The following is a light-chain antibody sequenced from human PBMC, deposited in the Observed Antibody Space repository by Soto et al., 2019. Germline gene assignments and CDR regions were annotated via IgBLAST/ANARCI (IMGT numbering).Light chain of an antibody. J-gene: IGKJ5*01. CDR2: GAS. V-gene: IGKV3-11*01. Sequence: EIVMALSPAALSVSPGARATLSCRASQSVSSNLAWYQFKPGQAPGIIIFGASGRATGIPDRFSGSGSGTDLTLTISSGEPEDFATYYCQQRKFWPPITFGQGTRLEIK. CDR3: QQRKFWPPIT. CDR1: QSVSSN.